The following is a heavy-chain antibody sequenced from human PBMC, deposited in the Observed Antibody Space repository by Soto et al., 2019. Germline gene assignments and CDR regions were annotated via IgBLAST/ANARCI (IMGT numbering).Heavy chain of an antibody. Sequence: SETLSLTCTVSRGSISSGTNYWAWIRQPPGKGLERIANIYYSGSTFYNPSLKSRVTISLDTSKNQFSLKLRSVTAADTAVYYCASHEARWYFDPWAEGTLVTVS. J-gene: IGHJ4*02. CDR2: IYYSGST. CDR3: ASHEARWYFDP. V-gene: IGHV4-39*01. CDR1: RGSISSGTNY.